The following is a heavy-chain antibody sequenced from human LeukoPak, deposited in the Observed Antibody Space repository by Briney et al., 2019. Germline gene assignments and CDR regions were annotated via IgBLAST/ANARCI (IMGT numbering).Heavy chain of an antibody. CDR3: ARAASCSSTTCYFDY. Sequence: GGSLRLSCAASVFNFSDFYMSWIRQAPGKGLEWLSSISLSGSTITYAASVKGRVTVSRDNAKNSVVLHILSLRADDTAVYYCARAASCSSTTCYFDYWGQGTLVTVSS. D-gene: IGHD2-2*01. CDR2: ISLSGSTI. CDR1: VFNFSDFY. V-gene: IGHV3-11*01. J-gene: IGHJ4*02.